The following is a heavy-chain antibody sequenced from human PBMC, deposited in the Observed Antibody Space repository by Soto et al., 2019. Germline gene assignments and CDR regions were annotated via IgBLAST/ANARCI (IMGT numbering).Heavy chain of an antibody. V-gene: IGHV1-18*01. J-gene: IGHJ6*02. CDR2: ISGYNGNT. Sequence: QVPLLQSGGEVKKPGASVKVSCNCSDHTFTYYGINWVRRAPGQGLEWMGWISGYNGNTKYSQKFQDRVTMSADTSTRTAFMEMRSLTSDDTAVYFCAATGGHYFGLDVWGQGTTVTVSS. CDR3: AATGGHYFGLDV. D-gene: IGHD2-8*02. CDR1: DHTFTYYG.